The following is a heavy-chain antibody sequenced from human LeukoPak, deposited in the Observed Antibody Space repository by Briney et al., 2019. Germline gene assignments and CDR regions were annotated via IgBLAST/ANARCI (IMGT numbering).Heavy chain of an antibody. CDR2: INPSGGST. Sequence: ASVKVSCKASGDTFTSYYMHWVRQPPGQGLEWMGIINPSGGSTSYAQKFQGRVTMTRDTSTSTVYMELRSLRSEDTAVYYCARDGMATIRGFDYWGQGTLVTVSS. V-gene: IGHV1-46*01. CDR1: GDTFTSYY. J-gene: IGHJ4*02. CDR3: ARDGMATIRGFDY. D-gene: IGHD5-24*01.